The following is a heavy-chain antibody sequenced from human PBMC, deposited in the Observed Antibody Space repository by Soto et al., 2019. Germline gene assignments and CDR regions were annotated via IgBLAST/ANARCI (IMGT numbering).Heavy chain of an antibody. CDR3: ARESPLAAAGTPPDY. V-gene: IGHV3-48*03. CDR1: GFTFSSYE. J-gene: IGHJ4*02. D-gene: IGHD6-13*01. CDR2: ISSSGSTI. Sequence: PGGSLRLSCAASGFTFSSYEMNWVRQAPGKGLEWVSYISSSGSTIYYADSVKGRFTISGDNAKNSLYLQMNSLRAEDTAVYYCARESPLAAAGTPPDYWGQGTLVTVSS.